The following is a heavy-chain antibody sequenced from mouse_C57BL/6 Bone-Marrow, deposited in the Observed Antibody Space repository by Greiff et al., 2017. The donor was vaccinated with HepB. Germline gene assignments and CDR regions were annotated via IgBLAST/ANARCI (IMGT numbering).Heavy chain of an antibody. Sequence: QVQLKQPGAELVMPGASVKLSCKASGYTFTSYWMHWVKQRPGQGLEWIGEIDPSDSYTNYNQKFKGKSTLTVDKSSSTAYMQLSSLTSEDSAVYYCARGVNWDWFAYWGQGTLVTVSA. J-gene: IGHJ3*01. D-gene: IGHD4-1*01. V-gene: IGHV1-69*01. CDR3: ARGVNWDWFAY. CDR1: GYTFTSYW. CDR2: IDPSDSYT.